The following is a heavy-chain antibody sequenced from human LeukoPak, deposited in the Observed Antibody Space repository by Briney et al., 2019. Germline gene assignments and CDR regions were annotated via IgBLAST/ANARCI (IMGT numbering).Heavy chain of an antibody. V-gene: IGHV3-23*01. CDR2: ISGSGGST. D-gene: IGHD5-18*01. Sequence: GGSLRLSCAASGFTFSSYAMSWVRQAPGKGLEWVSAISGSGGSTYYAVSVKGRFTISRDNSKNTLYLQMNSLRAEDTAVYYCAKDQGVDTAKVPDYWGQGTLVTVSS. CDR3: AKDQGVDTAKVPDY. J-gene: IGHJ4*02. CDR1: GFTFSSYA.